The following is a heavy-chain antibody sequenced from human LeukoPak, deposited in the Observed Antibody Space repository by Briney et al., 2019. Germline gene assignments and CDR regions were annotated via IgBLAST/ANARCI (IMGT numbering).Heavy chain of an antibody. CDR1: GGSISSYY. CDR3: ARDGLSGYVYDY. J-gene: IGHJ4*02. Sequence: SETLSLTCTVSGGSISSYYWSWIRQPPGKGLEWIGYIYYSGSTNYNPSLKSRVTISVDTSKNQFSLKLSSVTAADTAVYYCARDGLSGYVYDYWGQGTLVTVSS. D-gene: IGHD5-12*01. CDR2: IYYSGST. V-gene: IGHV4-59*01.